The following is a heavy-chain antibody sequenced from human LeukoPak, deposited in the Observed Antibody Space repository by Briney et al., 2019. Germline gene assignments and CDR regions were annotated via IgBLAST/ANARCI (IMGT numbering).Heavy chain of an antibody. CDR1: GFTFSSYE. D-gene: IGHD2-21*01. Sequence: PGGSLRLSCAASGFTFSSYEMNWVRQAPGKGLEWGSYISSSGSTIYYADSVKGRFTIPRDNAKNSLYLQMNSLRAEDTAVYYCARDVAPHDAFDIWGQGTMVTVSS. CDR2: ISSSGSTI. CDR3: ARDVAPHDAFDI. V-gene: IGHV3-48*03. J-gene: IGHJ3*02.